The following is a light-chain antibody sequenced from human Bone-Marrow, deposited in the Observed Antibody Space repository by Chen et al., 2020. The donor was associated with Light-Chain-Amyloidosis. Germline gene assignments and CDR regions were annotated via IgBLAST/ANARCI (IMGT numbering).Light chain of an antibody. Sequence: EIVLPQSPGTLSLSPGERATLSCRASQSVSSGYFAWYQQKPGQAPRLLIYAASSRATGIPDRFSGSGSGTDFTLTISTLEPEDFAVYYCQQYGNSPGLLTFGGGTKVEI. CDR1: QSVSSGY. CDR2: AAS. J-gene: IGKJ4*01. CDR3: QQYGNSPGLLT. V-gene: IGKV3-20*01.